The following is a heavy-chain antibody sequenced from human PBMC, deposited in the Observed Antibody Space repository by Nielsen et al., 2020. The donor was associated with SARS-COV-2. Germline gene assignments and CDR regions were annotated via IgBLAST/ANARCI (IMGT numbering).Heavy chain of an antibody. J-gene: IGHJ6*02. D-gene: IGHD2-2*02. V-gene: IGHV3-11*04. Sequence: GGSLRLSCAASGFTFSDYYMSWIRQAPGKGLEWVSYISSSGSTIYYADSVKGRFTISRDNAKNSLYLQMNSLRAEDTAVYYCARDGREGSLGAAIRRGYYYYGMDVWGQGTTVTVSS. CDR3: ARDGREGSLGAAIRRGYYYYGMDV. CDR1: GFTFSDYY. CDR2: ISSSGSTI.